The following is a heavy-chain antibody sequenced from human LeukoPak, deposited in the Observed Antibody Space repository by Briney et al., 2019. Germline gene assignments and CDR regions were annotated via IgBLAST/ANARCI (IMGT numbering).Heavy chain of an antibody. CDR3: AQLSRGVGAYWLDY. Sequence: ASVKVSCKASGGTFASFSISWVRQTPKQGLEWMGRIVPSVGIITYAQNFQGRVTFTADKSSSTAYMDLSSLRSEDTAVYYCAQLSRGVGAYWLDYWGQGTLVTVSS. D-gene: IGHD1-26*01. CDR2: IVPSVGII. J-gene: IGHJ4*02. V-gene: IGHV1-69*10. CDR1: GGTFASFS.